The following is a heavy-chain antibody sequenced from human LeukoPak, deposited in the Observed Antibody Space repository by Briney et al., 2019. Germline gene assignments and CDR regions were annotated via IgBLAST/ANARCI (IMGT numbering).Heavy chain of an antibody. Sequence: SVKVSCKASGGTFSSYAISWVRQAPGQGLEWMGGIIPIFGTANYAQKFQGRVTITTDESTSTAYMELSSLRSEDTAVYYCARASFLVGATQYYFDYWGQGTLVTVSS. V-gene: IGHV1-69*05. CDR1: GGTFSSYA. D-gene: IGHD1-26*01. J-gene: IGHJ4*02. CDR2: IIPIFGTA. CDR3: ARASFLVGATQYYFDY.